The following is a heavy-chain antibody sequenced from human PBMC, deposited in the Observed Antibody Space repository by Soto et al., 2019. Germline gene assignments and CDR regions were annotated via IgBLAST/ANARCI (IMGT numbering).Heavy chain of an antibody. D-gene: IGHD1-7*01. Sequence: QPGGSLRLSCAASGFTFSSYGMHWVRQAPGKGLEWVAVIWYDGSNKYYADSVKGRFTISRDNSKNTLYLQMNSLRAEDTAVYYCARRDGVTGTTGHYYYYYGMDVWGQGTTVTVSS. CDR1: GFTFSSYG. V-gene: IGHV3-33*01. CDR2: IWYDGSNK. CDR3: ARRDGVTGTTGHYYYYYGMDV. J-gene: IGHJ6*02.